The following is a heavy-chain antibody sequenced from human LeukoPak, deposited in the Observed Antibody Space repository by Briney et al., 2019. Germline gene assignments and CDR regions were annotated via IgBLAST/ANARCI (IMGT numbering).Heavy chain of an antibody. CDR3: ARGPGYCSSTSCRSRSYYYYGMDV. CDR2: INHSGST. V-gene: IGHV4-34*01. J-gene: IGHJ6*02. D-gene: IGHD2-2*01. CDR1: GGSFSGYY. Sequence: PSETLSLTCAVYGGSFSGYYWSWIRQPPGKGLEWIGEINHSGSTNYNPSLKSRVTISVDTSKNQFSLKLSSVTAADTAVYYCARGPGYCSSTSCRSRSYYYYGMDVWGQGTTVTVSS.